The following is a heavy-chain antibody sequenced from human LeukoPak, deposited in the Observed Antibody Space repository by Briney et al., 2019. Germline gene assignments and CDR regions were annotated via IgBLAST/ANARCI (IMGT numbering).Heavy chain of an antibody. Sequence: GGSLRLSCAASGFTFSNFFMHWVRQAPGKGLEWVALIWYDGSKTYYVDSVKGRFTISRDNSKDTVYLQMNSLGAEDTAVYHCARARLGTVTGYHFDYWGQGIPVTVSS. CDR3: ARARLGTVTGYHFDY. D-gene: IGHD3-9*01. V-gene: IGHV3-33*01. J-gene: IGHJ4*02. CDR2: IWYDGSKT. CDR1: GFTFSNFF.